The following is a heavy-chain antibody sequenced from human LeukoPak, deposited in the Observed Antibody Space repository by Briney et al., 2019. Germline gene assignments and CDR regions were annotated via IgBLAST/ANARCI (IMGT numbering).Heavy chain of an antibody. CDR1: GGSISSYY. V-gene: IGHV4-39*07. D-gene: IGHD3-22*01. J-gene: IGHJ1*01. Sequence: SETLSLTCTVSGGSISSYYWGWIRQPPGKGLEWIGSIYYSGSTYYNPSLKSRVTISVDTSKNQFSLKLSSVTAADTAVYYCARAPPTYYYDSWSQGTLVTVSS. CDR3: ARAPPTYYYDS. CDR2: IYYSGST.